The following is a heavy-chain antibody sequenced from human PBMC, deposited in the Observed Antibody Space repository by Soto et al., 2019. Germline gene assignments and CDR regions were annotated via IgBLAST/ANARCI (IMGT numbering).Heavy chain of an antibody. CDR1: GYTITRYS. D-gene: IGHD3-3*02. CDR2: INAGNGNT. V-gene: IGHV1-3*01. Sequence: GASVTVSCEASGYTITRYSIHWVRQAPGQRLEWMGWINAGNGNTTFSPRFQGRVTIARDASASTAYMELSGLRSEDTAVYYCARPDTTFLEWYSHPTFHHGGQGTPVTVS. J-gene: IGHJ1*01. CDR3: ARPDTTFLEWYSHPTFHH.